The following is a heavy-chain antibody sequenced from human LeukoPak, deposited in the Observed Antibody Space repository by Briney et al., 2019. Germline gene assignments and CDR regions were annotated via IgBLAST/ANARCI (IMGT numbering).Heavy chain of an antibody. J-gene: IGHJ4*02. V-gene: IGHV1-69*04. CDR2: IIPILGIA. CDR1: GGTFSSYT. D-gene: IGHD2-2*01. CDR3: ARDRWGSTSPGDY. Sequence: SVKLSCKASGGTFSSYTISWVRQAPGQGLEWMGRIIPILGIANYAQKFQGRVTITADKSTSTAYMELSSLRSEDTAVYYCARDRWGSTSPGDYWGQGTLVTVSS.